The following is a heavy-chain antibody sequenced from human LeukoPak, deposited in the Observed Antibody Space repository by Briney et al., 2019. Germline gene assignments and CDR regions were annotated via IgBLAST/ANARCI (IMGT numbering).Heavy chain of an antibody. D-gene: IGHD6-19*01. CDR2: IYYSGSS. V-gene: IGHV4-59*01. J-gene: IGHJ4*02. CDR3: ASGAVADSNDY. CDR1: GGSISTYY. Sequence: SETLSLTCTVSGGSISTYYWSWIRQPPGKGLEWIGYIYYSGSSNYNPSLKSRVTISVDTFKNQFSLKLSSVTAADTAVYYCASGAVADSNDYWGQGTLVTVSS.